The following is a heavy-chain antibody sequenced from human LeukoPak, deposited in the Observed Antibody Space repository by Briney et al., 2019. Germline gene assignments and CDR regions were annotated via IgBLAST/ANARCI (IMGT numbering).Heavy chain of an antibody. CDR2: ISGSGGST. CDR1: GFTFSSYA. V-gene: IGHV3-23*01. J-gene: IGHJ4*02. D-gene: IGHD6-19*01. CDR3: AKFEGSGWYYFDY. Sequence: GGSLRLSCAASGFTFSSYAMSWVRQAPGKGLEWVSAISGSGGSTYYADSVKGRFTISRDNSKNTLYLQMNSLRAEDAAVYYCAKFEGSGWYYFDYWGQGTLVTVSS.